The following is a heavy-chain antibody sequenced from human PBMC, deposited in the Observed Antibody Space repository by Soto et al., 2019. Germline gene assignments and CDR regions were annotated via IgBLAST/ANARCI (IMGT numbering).Heavy chain of an antibody. CDR3: ARDKGDILTGYYHYYFDY. V-gene: IGHV1-18*01. CDR2: ISAYNGNT. CDR1: GYAFTSYG. J-gene: IGHJ4*02. D-gene: IGHD3-9*01. Sequence: GASVEVSCKASGYAFTSYGISWVRQAPGQGLEWMGWISAYNGNTNYAQKLQGRVTMTTDTSTSTAYMELRSLRSDDTAVYYCARDKGDILTGYYHYYFDYWGQGTLVTVSS.